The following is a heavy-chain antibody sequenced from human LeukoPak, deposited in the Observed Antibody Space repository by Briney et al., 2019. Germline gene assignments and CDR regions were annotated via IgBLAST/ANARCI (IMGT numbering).Heavy chain of an antibody. J-gene: IGHJ5*02. CDR3: ARDLGLRGVTNWFDP. D-gene: IGHD3-10*01. V-gene: IGHV1-46*01. CDR2: IDPSGGST. Sequence: ASVKVSCKAPAYTFSSYLLRWVRQAPGQGPEWMGIIDPSGGSTDYAQKFQGRITMTRDTPTSTVYMELSSLRSEDTAVYYCARDLGLRGVTNWFDPWGQGTLVTVSS. CDR1: AYTFSSYL.